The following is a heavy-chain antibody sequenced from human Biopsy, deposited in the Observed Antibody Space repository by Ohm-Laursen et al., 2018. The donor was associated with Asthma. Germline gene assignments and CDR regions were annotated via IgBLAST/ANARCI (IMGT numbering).Heavy chain of an antibody. CDR3: ARCQVGYSSGWSLLLKKIYYSGMDV. Sequence: SVKVSCKASGGTFSNFAISSVRQAPGQGLEWLGGLMTVFGTTNYAQKFQGRATITADESTSTAYMEVTSLRYEDTAIYYCARCQVGYSSGWSLLLKKIYYSGMDVWGQGTAVTVSS. D-gene: IGHD6-19*01. J-gene: IGHJ6*02. CDR1: GGTFSNFA. V-gene: IGHV1-69*13. CDR2: LMTVFGTT.